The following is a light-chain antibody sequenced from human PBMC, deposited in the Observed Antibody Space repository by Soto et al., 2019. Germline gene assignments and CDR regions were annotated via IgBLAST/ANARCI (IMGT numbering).Light chain of an antibody. CDR3: CSYADKYTYV. V-gene: IGLV2-11*01. CDR2: DVT. Sequence: QSALTQPRSVSGSPGPSVTIYCTGTSSDIGDYDYVSWYQHHAGKTPKLMIYDVTKRPSGVPDRFSGSKSGSTASLTISGLQADDEADYYCCSYADKYTYVFGTGTKVTVL. CDR1: SSDIGDYDY. J-gene: IGLJ1*01.